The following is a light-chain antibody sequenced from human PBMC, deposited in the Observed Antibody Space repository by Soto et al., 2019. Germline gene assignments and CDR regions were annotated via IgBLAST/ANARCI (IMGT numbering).Light chain of an antibody. J-gene: IGLJ1*01. CDR2: EVS. Sequence: QSALTQPASVSGSPGQSITISCTGTSSDVGSDNLVSWYQQHPGKAPKFIIYEVSQRPAGVSYRFSGSKSGNTAYLTISGLQADDEADYYCCSYAGSITYVFGTGTKLTVL. V-gene: IGLV2-23*02. CDR3: CSYAGSITYV. CDR1: SSDVGSDNL.